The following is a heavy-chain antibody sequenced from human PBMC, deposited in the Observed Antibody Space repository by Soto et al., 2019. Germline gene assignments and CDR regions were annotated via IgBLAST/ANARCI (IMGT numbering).Heavy chain of an antibody. Sequence: QVQLVQSGAEVKKPGSSVKVSCKASGGTFSSYAISWVRQAPGQGLEWMGGIIPIFGTANYAQKFQGRVKICADVSTSTAYMVLSSPRCEVTAVYHCASRREGYNWDYFIYWGQGTLVTVSS. CDR1: GGTFSSYA. D-gene: IGHD5-12*01. CDR3: ASRREGYNWDYFIY. CDR2: IIPIFGTA. J-gene: IGHJ4*02. V-gene: IGHV1-69*12.